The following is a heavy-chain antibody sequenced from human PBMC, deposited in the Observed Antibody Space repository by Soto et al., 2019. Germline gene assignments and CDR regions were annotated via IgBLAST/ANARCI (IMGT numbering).Heavy chain of an antibody. J-gene: IGHJ2*01. Sequence: WGSLRLACSGFGFTFITYSIIFFRQAPLKGLEWVSSISSRSRYIYYADSVKGRFTISRDNGQNSLFLQMNSLRAEDTAVYYCASTVVTPLGFDLWGRGTLVTVSS. V-gene: IGHV3-21*01. CDR3: ASTVVTPLGFDL. CDR2: ISSRSRYI. CDR1: GFTFITYS. D-gene: IGHD2-15*01.